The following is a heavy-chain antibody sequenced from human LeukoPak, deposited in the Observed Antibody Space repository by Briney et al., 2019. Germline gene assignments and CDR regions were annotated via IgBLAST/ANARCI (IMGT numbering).Heavy chain of an antibody. CDR2: IIPIFGTA. V-gene: IGHV1-69*13. Sequence: GASVKVSCNTSGGTFSSYAISWVRQAPAQGLEWMGGIIPIFGTANYAQKFQGRVTITADESTSTAYMELSSLRSEDTAVYYCARAAVVTRTLDYWGQGTLVTVSS. CDR3: ARAAVVTRTLDY. D-gene: IGHD4-23*01. CDR1: GGTFSSYA. J-gene: IGHJ4*02.